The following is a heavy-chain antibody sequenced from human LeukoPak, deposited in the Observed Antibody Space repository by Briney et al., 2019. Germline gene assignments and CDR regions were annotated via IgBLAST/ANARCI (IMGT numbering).Heavy chain of an antibody. V-gene: IGHV1-69*13. Sequence: SVKVSCKASGGTFSSYAISWVRQAPGQGLEWMGGIIPIFGTANYAQKSQGRVTITADESTSTAYMELSSLRSEDTAVYSCARAYYDFWSGYSVFDYWGQGTLVTVSS. D-gene: IGHD3-3*01. J-gene: IGHJ4*02. CDR3: ARAYYDFWSGYSVFDY. CDR2: IIPIFGTA. CDR1: GGTFSSYA.